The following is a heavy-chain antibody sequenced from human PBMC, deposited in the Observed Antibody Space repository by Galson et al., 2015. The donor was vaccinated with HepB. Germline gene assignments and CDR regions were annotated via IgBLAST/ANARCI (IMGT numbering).Heavy chain of an antibody. CDR2: VNRSGSR. CDR3: AREGTDDYNYFDY. J-gene: IGHJ4*02. D-gene: IGHD5-24*01. CDR1: GGTFGSNY. Sequence: SETLSLTCGVYGGTFGSNYWTWIRQTPGKGLEWIGEVNRSGSRNYNPSLNNRVTMSVDTSKNQVSLKLTSVTAADTAVYYCAREGTDDYNYFDYWGPGTLVTVSS. V-gene: IGHV4-34*01.